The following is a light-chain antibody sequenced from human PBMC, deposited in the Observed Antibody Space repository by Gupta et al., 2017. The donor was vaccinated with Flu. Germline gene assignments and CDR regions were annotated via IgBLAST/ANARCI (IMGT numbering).Light chain of an antibody. CDR3: CSYTTSYTLV. CDR1: SNDVGGYNF. V-gene: IGLV2-14*01. Sequence: QSALTQPASVSGSPGQSITISCTGTSNDVGGYNFVSWYQQHPGKAPRLLIYEVSNRPSGVSNRVSGSKSGNTASLTISGLQAGDEGNYDCCSYTTSYTLVFGGGTKLTVL. J-gene: IGLJ3*02. CDR2: EVS.